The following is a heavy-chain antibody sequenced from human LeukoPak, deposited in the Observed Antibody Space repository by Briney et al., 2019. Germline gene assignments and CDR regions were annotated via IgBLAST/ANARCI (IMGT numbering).Heavy chain of an antibody. V-gene: IGHV1-24*01. CDR3: ARVVCGSSCIDY. J-gene: IGHJ4*02. Sequence: GASVKASCKVSGYTLTELSMHWVRQAPGKGLEWMGGFDPEDGETIYAQKFQGRVTMTGDTSISTAYMELSRLRSDDTAVYYCARVVCGSSCIDYWGQGTLVTVSS. D-gene: IGHD6-13*01. CDR1: GYTLTELS. CDR2: FDPEDGET.